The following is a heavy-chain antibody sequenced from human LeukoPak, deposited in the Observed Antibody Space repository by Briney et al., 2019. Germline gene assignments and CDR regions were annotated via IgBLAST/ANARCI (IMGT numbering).Heavy chain of an antibody. D-gene: IGHD3-22*01. J-gene: IGHJ3*02. Sequence: PSETLSLTCTVSGGSISSSSYYWGWIRQPPGKGLEWIGSIYYSGSTYYNPSLKSRVTISVDTSKNQFSLKLSSVTAADTAVYYCARNYDSSGYYYFGAFDIWGQGTMVTVSS. V-gene: IGHV4-39*01. CDR3: ARNYDSSGYYYFGAFDI. CDR2: IYYSGST. CDR1: GGSISSSSYY.